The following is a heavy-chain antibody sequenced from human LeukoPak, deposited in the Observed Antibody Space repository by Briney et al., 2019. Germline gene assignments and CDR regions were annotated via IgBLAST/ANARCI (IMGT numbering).Heavy chain of an antibody. CDR1: GFTVSSNY. Sequence: GGSLRLSCAASGFTVSSNYMSWVRQAPGKGLEWVSVIYSGGSTYYADSVKGRFTISRDNSKNTLYLQMNSLRAEDTAVYYCARGLSWGYSSGWYGVYWGQGTLVTVSS. D-gene: IGHD6-19*01. V-gene: IGHV3-66*01. CDR2: IYSGGST. J-gene: IGHJ4*02. CDR3: ARGLSWGYSSGWYGVY.